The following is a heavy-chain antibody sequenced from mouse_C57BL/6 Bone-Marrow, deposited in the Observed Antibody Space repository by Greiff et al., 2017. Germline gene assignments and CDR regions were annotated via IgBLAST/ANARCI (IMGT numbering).Heavy chain of an antibody. V-gene: IGHV1-81*01. CDR3: ARGGAGSFAY. J-gene: IGHJ3*01. Sequence: VNVVESGAELARPGASVKLSCKASGYTFTSYGISWVKQRTGQGLEWIGEIYPRSGNTYYNEKFKGKATLTADKSSSTAYMELRSLTSEDSAVYFCARGGAGSFAYWGQGTLVTVSA. D-gene: IGHD3-3*01. CDR2: IYPRSGNT. CDR1: GYTFTSYG.